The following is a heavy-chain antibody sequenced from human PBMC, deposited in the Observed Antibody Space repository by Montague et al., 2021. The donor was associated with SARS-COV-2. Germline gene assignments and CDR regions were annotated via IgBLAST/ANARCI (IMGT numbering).Heavy chain of an antibody. CDR3: ARDAYYFGPGRENHGAIDH. V-gene: IGHV4-4*07. Sequence: TPSGDSIGGYFWSWIRQPAGKGLEWIGRIYANGNFDYNPSLNSRVSMSMDPSTQEFSMRLISVTAADTAVYYCARDAYYFGPGRENHGAIDHWGQGILVTVSS. CDR2: IYANGNF. D-gene: IGHD2/OR15-2a*01. J-gene: IGHJ5*02. CDR1: GDSIGGYF.